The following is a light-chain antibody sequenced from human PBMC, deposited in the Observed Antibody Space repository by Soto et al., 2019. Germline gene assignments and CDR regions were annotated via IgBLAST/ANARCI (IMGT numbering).Light chain of an antibody. CDR1: SSDVGSYNL. CDR3: CSYAGSDVV. CDR2: EGS. J-gene: IGLJ2*01. Sequence: QSALTQPASVSGSPGQSITISCTGTSSDVGSYNLVSWYQQHTGKAPKLMIYEGSKRPSGVSNRFSGSKSGNTASLTISGLQAEDEADYSCCSYAGSDVVFGGGTKLTFL. V-gene: IGLV2-23*01.